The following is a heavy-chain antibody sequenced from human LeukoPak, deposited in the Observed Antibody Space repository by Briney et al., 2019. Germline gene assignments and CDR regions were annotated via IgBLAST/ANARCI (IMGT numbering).Heavy chain of an antibody. D-gene: IGHD1-26*01. J-gene: IGHJ4*02. Sequence: GGSLRLSCVASGFRFSSYSLSWVRQAPGKGLGWVSYISSSSGYIYYADSVQGRFTISRDNAKNSLYLQMDSLRAEDTAVYYCARDLGWYYFDYWGQGTLVTVSS. CDR2: ISSSSGYI. CDR1: GFRFSSYS. CDR3: ARDLGWYYFDY. V-gene: IGHV3-21*01.